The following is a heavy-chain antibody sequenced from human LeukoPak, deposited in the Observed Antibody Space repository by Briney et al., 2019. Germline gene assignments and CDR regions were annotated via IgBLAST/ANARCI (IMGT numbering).Heavy chain of an antibody. CDR3: ARVKADDGLTMSSFDS. J-gene: IGHJ4*02. Sequence: QASETLSLTCTVSGDSISSGDYYWSWVRQAPGKGLEWVSVIHSNGDRHYADSVKGRFTISRDNSKNTLHLQMNSLRAEDTAVYYCARVKADDGLTMSSFDSWGQGTLVTVSS. V-gene: IGHV3-66*01. CDR2: IHSNGDR. D-gene: IGHD3-10*02. CDR1: GDSISSGDYY.